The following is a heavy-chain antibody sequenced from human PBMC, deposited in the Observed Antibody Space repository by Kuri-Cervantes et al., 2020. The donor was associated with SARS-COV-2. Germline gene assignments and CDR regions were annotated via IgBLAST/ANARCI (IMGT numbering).Heavy chain of an antibody. CDR2: IVVGSGDT. CDR1: GFTFTGST. CDR3: SLDAFDY. Sequence: SVKVSCKTSGFTFTGSTIQWVRQARGQGLEWIGWIVVGSGDTSYAQEFQDRVTITRDMSTATAYMELRTLRFEDTAVYFCSLDAFDYWGKGTLVTVSS. D-gene: IGHD2-8*01. V-gene: IGHV1-58*02. J-gene: IGHJ4*02.